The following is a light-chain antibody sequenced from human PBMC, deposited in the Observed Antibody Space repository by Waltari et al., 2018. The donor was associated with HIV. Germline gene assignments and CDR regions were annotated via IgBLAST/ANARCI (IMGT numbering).Light chain of an antibody. J-gene: IGLJ3*02. CDR1: SSNIGNNA. Sequence: QSVLTQPPSASGTPGQRVTISCSGSSSNIGNNAVSWYQQLPGEAPKLLISSNDRRPSGVPERFSASKSGTSASLAISGLQSEDEAHYYRAVWDDNLKRVFGGGTKLTVL. V-gene: IGLV1-44*01. CDR3: AVWDDNLKRV. CDR2: SND.